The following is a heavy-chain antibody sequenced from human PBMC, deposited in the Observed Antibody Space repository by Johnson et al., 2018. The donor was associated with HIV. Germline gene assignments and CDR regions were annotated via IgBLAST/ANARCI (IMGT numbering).Heavy chain of an antibody. CDR2: IYKGGFV. CDR3: ARDRAWNYEGAFDI. CDR1: GFTFSDYY. Sequence: MLLVESGGGVVQPGRSLRLSCSASGFTFSDYYITWIRQAPGKGLECVSVIYKGGFVHYADSVKGRFTISRDNSKNTLYLQMNNLRVEDTAVYYCARDRAWNYEGAFDIWGQGTMVTVSS. D-gene: IGHD1-7*01. J-gene: IGHJ3*02. V-gene: IGHV3-66*01.